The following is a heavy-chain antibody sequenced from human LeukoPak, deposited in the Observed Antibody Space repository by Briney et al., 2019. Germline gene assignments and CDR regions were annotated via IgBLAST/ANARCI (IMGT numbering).Heavy chain of an antibody. CDR2: IYDDGTP. J-gene: IGHJ4*02. CDR1: GFSVSDNY. D-gene: IGHD1/OR15-1a*01. Sequence: PGGSLRLSCAASGFSVSDNYMNWVRQAPGKGLEWVSVIYDDGTPYYADSVRGRFTISRDNSKNTSYVQMNSLRAEDTAVYYCAKGHYGNTPQWGQGSLVTVSS. V-gene: IGHV3-66*01. CDR3: AKGHYGNTPQ.